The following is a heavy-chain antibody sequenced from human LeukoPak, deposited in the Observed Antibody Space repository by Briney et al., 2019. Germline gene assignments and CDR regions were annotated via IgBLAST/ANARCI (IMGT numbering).Heavy chain of an antibody. CDR1: GFTFSSFA. V-gene: IGHV3-23*01. D-gene: IGHD1-1*01. CDR2: VCGSGGST. CDR3: AKSRSGSANWALQIFDN. Sequence: PGGSLRLSCAASGFTFSSFAMSWVCQAPGKGLEWVSSVCGSGGSTYYADSVKGRFTISRDNSKNSLFVQMNSLRAEDTAVYFCAKSRSGSANWALQIFDNWGQGTLVTVSS. J-gene: IGHJ4*02.